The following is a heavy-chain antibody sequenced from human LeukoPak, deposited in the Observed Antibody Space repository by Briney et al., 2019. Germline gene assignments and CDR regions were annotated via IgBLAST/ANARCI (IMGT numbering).Heavy chain of an antibody. CDR2: INANNGNT. D-gene: IGHD6-13*01. V-gene: IGHV1-18*01. Sequence: ASVKVSCKASGGTFSSYAISWVRQAPGQGLEWMGWINANNGNTNYAQNLQGRVTMTTDTSTSTVYMELRSLKSDDTAVYYCARGPIAAAGDSWGQGTLVTVSS. J-gene: IGHJ4*02. CDR1: GGTFSSYA. CDR3: ARGPIAAAGDS.